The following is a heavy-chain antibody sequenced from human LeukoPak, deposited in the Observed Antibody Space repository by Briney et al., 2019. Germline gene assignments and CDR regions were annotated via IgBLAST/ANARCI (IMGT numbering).Heavy chain of an antibody. V-gene: IGHV4-61*02. CDR2: IYTSGST. J-gene: IGHJ5*02. Sequence: SETLSLTCTVSGGSIRSGSYYWSWIRQPAGKGLEWIGRIYTSGSTNYNPSLKSRVTISVDTSKNQFSLKLSSVTAADTAVYYCARGSADWPYNWFDPWGQGTLVTVSS. D-gene: IGHD3-9*01. CDR3: ARGSADWPYNWFDP. CDR1: GGSIRSGSYY.